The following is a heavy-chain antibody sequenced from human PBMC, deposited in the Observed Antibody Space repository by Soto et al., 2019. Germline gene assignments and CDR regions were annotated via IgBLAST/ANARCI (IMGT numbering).Heavy chain of an antibody. CDR1: GGSISSGGYY. CDR3: ARDPGGYCSGGSCYYFDY. CDR2: IYYSEST. D-gene: IGHD2-15*01. Sequence: QVQLQESGPGLVKPSQTLSLTCTVSGGSISSGGYYWSWIRQHPGKGLEWIGYIYYSESTYYNPSLKSRVTISVDTSKNQFSLKLSSVTAADTAVYYCARDPGGYCSGGSCYYFDYWGQGTLVTVSS. J-gene: IGHJ4*02. V-gene: IGHV4-31*03.